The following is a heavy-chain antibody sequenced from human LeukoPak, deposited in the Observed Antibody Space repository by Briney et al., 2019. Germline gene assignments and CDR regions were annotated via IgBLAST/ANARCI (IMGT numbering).Heavy chain of an antibody. CDR1: GGTFSSCA. J-gene: IGHJ4*02. D-gene: IGHD3-3*01. CDR2: IIPIFGTA. Sequence: SVKVSCKASGGTFSSCAISWVRQAPGQGLEWMGGIIPIFGTANYAQKFQGRVTITTDESTSTAYMELSSLRSEDTAVYYCAREGADFWSGYYFDYWGQGTLVTVSS. CDR3: AREGADFWSGYYFDY. V-gene: IGHV1-69*05.